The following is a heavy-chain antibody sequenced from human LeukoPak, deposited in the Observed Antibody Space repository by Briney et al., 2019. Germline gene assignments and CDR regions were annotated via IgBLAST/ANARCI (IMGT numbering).Heavy chain of an antibody. V-gene: IGHV3-64*01. J-gene: IGHJ4*02. CDR2: ISSNGGST. D-gene: IGHD5-18*01. CDR1: GFTFSSYA. Sequence: GGSLRLSCAASGFTFSSYAMHWVRQAPGKGLEYVSAISSNGGSTYYASSVKGRFTISRDNSKNTLYLQMGSLRAEDTAVYYCARSERGYSYGYDYWGQGTLVTVSS. CDR3: ARSERGYSYGYDY.